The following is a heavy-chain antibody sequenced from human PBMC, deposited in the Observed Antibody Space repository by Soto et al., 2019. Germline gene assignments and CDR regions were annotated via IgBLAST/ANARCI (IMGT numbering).Heavy chain of an antibody. J-gene: IGHJ4*02. Sequence: QVQLVESGGGVGQPGRSLRLSCAASGFTFSSNGMHWVRQAPGKGLEWVAVIWYDGSKKYYADSVKGRFTISRDNSKKPRYLQMNGLRAEDKGVYYCERLLSWKFDYWGQGTLVTVSS. CDR1: GFTFSSNG. V-gene: IGHV3-33*01. CDR2: IWYDGSKK. CDR3: ERLLSWKFDY. D-gene: IGHD6-13*01.